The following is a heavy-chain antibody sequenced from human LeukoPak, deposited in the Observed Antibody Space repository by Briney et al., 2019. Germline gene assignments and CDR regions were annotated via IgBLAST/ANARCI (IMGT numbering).Heavy chain of an antibody. CDR1: GFTFSSYA. V-gene: IGHV3-23*01. D-gene: IGHD6-19*01. CDR3: AKDRVRSVAGIFDY. Sequence: GGSLRLSCAASGFTFSSYAMSWVRQAPGKGLEWVSAISGSGGSTYYADPVKGRFTISRDNSKNTLYLQMNSLRAEDTAVYYCAKDRVRSVAGIFDYWGQGTLVTVSS. J-gene: IGHJ4*02. CDR2: ISGSGGST.